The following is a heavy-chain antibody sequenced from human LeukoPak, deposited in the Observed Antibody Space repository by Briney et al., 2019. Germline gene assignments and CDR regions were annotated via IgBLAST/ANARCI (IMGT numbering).Heavy chain of an antibody. J-gene: IGHJ4*02. CDR2: ISRSGVAT. CDR3: AKHSHDGSAPYYEVQLDY. CDR1: GFTFTSFA. Sequence: GGTLRLSCAASGFTFTSFAMSWVRQAPGKGLEWVSTISRSGVATYYANSVKGRFTISRDNSKNTVYVQMNSLRAEDTAIYYCAKHSHDGSAPYYEVQLDYWGQGTLVAVSS. V-gene: IGHV3-23*01. D-gene: IGHD3-22*01.